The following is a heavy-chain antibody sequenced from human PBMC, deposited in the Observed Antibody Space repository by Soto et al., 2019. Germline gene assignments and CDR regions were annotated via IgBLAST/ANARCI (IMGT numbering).Heavy chain of an antibody. D-gene: IGHD3-10*01. CDR2: INHNGST. CDR1: GGSFSGYY. V-gene: IGHV4-34*01. CDR3: ARDPSRALPDY. Sequence: PSETLSLTCAVYGGSFSGYYWSWIRQPPGKGLEWIGEINHNGSTNYNPSLKRRVTISVDKSKNQFSLKLTSVTAADTAVYYCARDPSRALPDYWGQGTLVTVSS. J-gene: IGHJ4*02.